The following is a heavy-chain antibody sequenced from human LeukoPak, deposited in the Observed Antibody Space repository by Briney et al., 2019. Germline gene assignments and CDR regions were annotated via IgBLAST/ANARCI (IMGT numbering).Heavy chain of an antibody. CDR2: IYYSGST. D-gene: IGHD3-10*01. J-gene: IGHJ4*02. CDR1: GGSISSGDYY. Sequence: SETLSLTCTVSGGSISSGDYYWSWIRQPPGKGLEWIGYIYYSGSTYYNPSLKSRVTIPVDTSKNQFSLKLSSVTATDTAVYFCALFLWFGELSGWGQGTLVTVSS. V-gene: IGHV4-30-4*01. CDR3: ALFLWFGELSG.